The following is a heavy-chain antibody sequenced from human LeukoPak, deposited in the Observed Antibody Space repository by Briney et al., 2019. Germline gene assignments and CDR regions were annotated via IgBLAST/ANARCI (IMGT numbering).Heavy chain of an antibody. CDR1: GFTFSSYE. J-gene: IGHJ4*02. Sequence: GGSLRLSCAASGFTFSSYEMNWVRQAPGKGLEWVSYISSSGSTIYYADSVKGRFTISRDNSKNTLYLQMNSLRAEDTAVYYCAKKALRITMIVVVHKGPYYFDYWGQGTLVTVSS. CDR3: AKKALRITMIVVVHKGPYYFDY. D-gene: IGHD3-22*01. CDR2: ISSSGSTI. V-gene: IGHV3-48*03.